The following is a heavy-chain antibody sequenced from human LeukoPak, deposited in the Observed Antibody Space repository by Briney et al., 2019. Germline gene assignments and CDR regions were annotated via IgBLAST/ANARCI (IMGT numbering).Heavy chain of an antibody. CDR1: GFTFSSYW. D-gene: IGHD3-22*01. Sequence: GGSLRLSCAASGFTFSSYWMHWVRQAPGKGLVWVSRINSDGSSTSYADSVKGRFTISRDNAKNTLYLQMNSLRAEDTAVYYCAREVDYYDSSGYNWYFDLWGRGTLVTVSS. J-gene: IGHJ2*01. V-gene: IGHV3-74*01. CDR2: INSDGSST. CDR3: AREVDYYDSSGYNWYFDL.